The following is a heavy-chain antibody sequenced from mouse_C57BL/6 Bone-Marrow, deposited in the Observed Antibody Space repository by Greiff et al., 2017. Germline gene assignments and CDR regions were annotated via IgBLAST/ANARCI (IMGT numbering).Heavy chain of an antibody. V-gene: IGHV5-2*01. CDR1: EYAFPSHD. CDR2: INSDGGST. J-gene: IGHJ4*01. Sequence: DVKLVESGGGLVQPGESLKLSCESYEYAFPSHDMSWVRKTPEKRLELVAAINSDGGSTYYPDTMERRFIISRDNTKKTLYLQMGSLRSEDTALYYCARLWLRYYAMDYWGQGTSVTVSS. CDR3: ARLWLRYYAMDY. D-gene: IGHD2-2*01.